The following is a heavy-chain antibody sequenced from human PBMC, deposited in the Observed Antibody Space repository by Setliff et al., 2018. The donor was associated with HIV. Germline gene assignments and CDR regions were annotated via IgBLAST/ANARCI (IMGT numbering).Heavy chain of an antibody. V-gene: IGHV4-39*01. CDR3: SKNTLDLQINSLKPEDTAVYYCVTRYCGESICPEFDY. CDR2: IFYSGSA. J-gene: IGHJ4*02. CDR1: GGSISSSSYY. Sequence: PSETLSLTCTVSGGSISSSSYYWGWIRQPPGKGREWIGSIFYSGSANYNPSLRSPGAISVDTSKNQFSLKLTSVKGRFTISRDNSKNTLDLQINSLKPEDTAVYYCVTRYCGESICPEFDYWGQGTLVTVSS. D-gene: IGHD2-21*01.